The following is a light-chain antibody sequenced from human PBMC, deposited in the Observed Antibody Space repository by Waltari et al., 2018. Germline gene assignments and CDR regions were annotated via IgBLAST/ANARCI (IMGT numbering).Light chain of an antibody. Sequence: DVVMTQSPLSLPVTRGQPASISCTSSQSLVHNDANTYLNWFQQRPGQSTRRLIYKVSNRDSGVPDRFSWSGSGTDFTLKITRVEAEDVGVYYCMQGTHWPPITFGQGTRLEIK. CDR2: KVS. CDR1: QSLVHNDANTY. CDR3: MQGTHWPPIT. V-gene: IGKV2-30*02. J-gene: IGKJ5*01.